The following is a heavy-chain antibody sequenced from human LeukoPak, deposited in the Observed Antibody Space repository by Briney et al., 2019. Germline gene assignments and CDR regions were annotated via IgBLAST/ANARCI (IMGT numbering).Heavy chain of an antibody. J-gene: IGHJ3*02. CDR1: GGTFSSYT. CDR3: ATPTNTPMDEPDGFDI. V-gene: IGHV1-69*02. CDR2: VIPILGIA. Sequence: GASVKVSCKTSGGTFSSYTISWVRQAPGQGLEWMGRVIPILGIANYAQKFQGRVTLTADKSTSTAYTELSSLRSEDTAVYYCATPTNTPMDEPDGFDIWGQGTMVTVSS. D-gene: IGHD5-18*01.